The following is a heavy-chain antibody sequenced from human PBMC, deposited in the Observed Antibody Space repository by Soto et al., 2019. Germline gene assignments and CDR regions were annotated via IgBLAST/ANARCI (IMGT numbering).Heavy chain of an antibody. CDR1: GGTFNTYA. CDR2: ISPMFGAA. J-gene: IGHJ4*02. V-gene: IGHV1-69*19. Sequence: QVQLVQSGAEMQKPGSSVKVSCKSSGGTFNTYAMNWVRQAPGQGPEWMGDISPMFGAANYAPKFQGRVTITADASTGTSYMQLSSLTSEDTALYFCAREVQVHNPAFVYWGQGTLVTVSS. CDR3: AREVQVHNPAFVY. D-gene: IGHD3-10*01.